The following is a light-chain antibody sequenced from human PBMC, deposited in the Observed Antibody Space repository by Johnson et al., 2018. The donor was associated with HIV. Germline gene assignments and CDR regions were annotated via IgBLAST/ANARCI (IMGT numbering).Light chain of an antibody. Sequence: QSVLTQPPSVSAAPGQEVTISCSGSSSNIGNNYVSWYQQLPGTAPKLLIYESNKRPSGIPDRFSGSKSGSSATLGITGLQTGDEADYYCATWDRSLSAGGVFGTGTKVTVL. V-gene: IGLV1-51*02. CDR3: ATWDRSLSAGGV. CDR2: ESN. CDR1: SSNIGNNY. J-gene: IGLJ1*01.